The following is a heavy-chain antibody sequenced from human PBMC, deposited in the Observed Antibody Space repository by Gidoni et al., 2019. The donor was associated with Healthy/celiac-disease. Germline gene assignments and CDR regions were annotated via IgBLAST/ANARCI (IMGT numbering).Heavy chain of an antibody. J-gene: IGHJ4*02. CDR1: GFTFRNSW. Sequence: EVQLVESGGGLVKPGGSLRLSCAASGFTFRNSWMSWVRQAPGKGLEWVGRIKSKTDGGTTDYAAPVKGRFTSSRDDSKNTLYLQMNSLKTEDTAVYYCTTDPEYSYEMDVGYWGQGTLVTVSS. D-gene: IGHD5-18*01. CDR2: IKSKTDGGTT. CDR3: TTDPEYSYEMDVGY. V-gene: IGHV3-15*01.